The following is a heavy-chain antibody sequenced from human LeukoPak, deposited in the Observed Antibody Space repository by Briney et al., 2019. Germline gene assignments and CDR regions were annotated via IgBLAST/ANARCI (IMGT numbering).Heavy chain of an antibody. D-gene: IGHD3-3*01. CDR2: VYYSGSA. J-gene: IGHJ5*02. V-gene: IGHV4-39*07. CDR1: GGSISSSNYY. Sequence: SETLSLTCHVSGGSISSSNYYWGWIRQPPGKGLEWIGNVYYSGSASFNPSLKSRVTISVDTSKNQFSFKLSSVTAADTAVYYCARAMRITIFKGGFDPWGQGALVTVSS. CDR3: ARAMRITIFKGGFDP.